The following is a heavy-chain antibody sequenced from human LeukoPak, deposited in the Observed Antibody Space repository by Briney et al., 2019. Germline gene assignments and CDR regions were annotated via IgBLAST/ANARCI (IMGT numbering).Heavy chain of an antibody. CDR1: GYYISSGYY. V-gene: IGHV4-38-2*02. CDR2: IYHSGST. D-gene: IGHD6-13*01. CDR3: ARGGASSRYFDF. Sequence: SETLSLTCTVSGYYISSGYYWAWIRQPPGKGLQWIGGIYHSGSTYYNPSLKSQVTISVDTSKNHFSLKLTSVTSADTAVYYCARGGASSRYFDFWGQGTLVTVSS. J-gene: IGHJ4*02.